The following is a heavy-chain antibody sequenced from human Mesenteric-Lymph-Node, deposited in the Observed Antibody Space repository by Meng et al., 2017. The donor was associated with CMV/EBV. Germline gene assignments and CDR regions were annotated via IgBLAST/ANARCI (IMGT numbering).Heavy chain of an antibody. D-gene: IGHD3-9*01. J-gene: IGHJ4*02. CDR3: ARVGAFDWSIFDY. V-gene: IGHV4-38-2*02. Sequence: SETLSLTCTVSDFSISTYSISSGYYWGWIRQPPGKGLEWIGSIYRSGSTYYNLSLKSRVTISVDTSKSQFSLKLMSVTAADTAVYYCARVGAFDWSIFDYWGQGTLVTVSS. CDR1: DFSISTYSISSGYY. CDR2: IYRSGST.